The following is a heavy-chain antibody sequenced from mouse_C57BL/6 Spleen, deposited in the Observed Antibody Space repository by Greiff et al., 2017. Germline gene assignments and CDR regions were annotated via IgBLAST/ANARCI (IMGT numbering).Heavy chain of an antibody. CDR2: IWTGGGT. CDR1: GFSLTSYA. Sequence: VQLVESGPGLVAPSQSLSITCTVSGFSLTSYAISWVRQPPGKGLEWLGVIWTGGGTNYNSALKSRLSISKDNSKSQVFLKMNSLQTDDTARYYCARKEDYGYDGGRFAYWGQGTLVTVSA. J-gene: IGHJ3*01. D-gene: IGHD2-2*01. V-gene: IGHV2-9-1*01. CDR3: ARKEDYGYDGGRFAY.